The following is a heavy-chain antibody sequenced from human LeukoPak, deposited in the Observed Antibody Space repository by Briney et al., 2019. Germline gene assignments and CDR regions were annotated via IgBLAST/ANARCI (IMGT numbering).Heavy chain of an antibody. CDR2: FSGGGGST. CDR3: AKGKVVPATIYDY. D-gene: IGHD2-2*02. J-gene: IGHJ4*02. CDR1: GFTFSGYA. Sequence: GGYLRLSCAASGFTFSGYAMSWVRQAPGKGLEWVSGFSGGGGSTSYADSVKGRFTISRDNSKNTLYLQMNSLRAEDTAVYYSAKGKVVPATIYDYWGQGTLVTVSS. V-gene: IGHV3-23*01.